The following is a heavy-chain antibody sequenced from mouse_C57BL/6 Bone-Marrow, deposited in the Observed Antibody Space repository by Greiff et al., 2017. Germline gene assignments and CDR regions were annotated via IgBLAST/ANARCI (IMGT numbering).Heavy chain of an antibody. CDR2: IDPSDSYT. CDR3: AREDGHGYYFDY. Sequence: QVQLQQPGAELVMPGASVKLSCKASGYTFTSYWMHWVKQRPGQGLEWIGEIDPSDSYTNYNQKFKGKSTLTVDKSSSTAYMQLSSLTSEDSAVDYCAREDGHGYYFDYWGQGTTLTVSS. CDR1: GYTFTSYW. V-gene: IGHV1-69*01. D-gene: IGHD2-3*01. J-gene: IGHJ2*01.